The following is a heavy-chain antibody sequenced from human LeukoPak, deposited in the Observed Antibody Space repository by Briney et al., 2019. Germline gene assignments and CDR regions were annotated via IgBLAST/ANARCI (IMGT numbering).Heavy chain of an antibody. J-gene: IGHJ6*03. V-gene: IGHV1-2*02. CDR3: ARDLLDRYYYYYMDV. CDR1: GYTFTGYY. CDR2: INPNSGGT. D-gene: IGHD1-1*01. Sequence: ASVKVSCKASGYTFTGYYMHWVRQAPGQGLEWMGWINPNSGGTNYAQKFQGRVTMTRDTSISTAYMELSRLRSDDTAVYYCARDLLDRYYYYYMDVWGKGTTVTVSS.